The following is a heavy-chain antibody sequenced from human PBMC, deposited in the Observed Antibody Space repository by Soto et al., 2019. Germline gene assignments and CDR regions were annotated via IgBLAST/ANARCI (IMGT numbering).Heavy chain of an antibody. CDR3: ARVGSEWNRRHPLDD. CDR2: ISYDGRKE. CDR1: GFTFSSYA. V-gene: IGHV3-30*04. J-gene: IGHJ4*02. D-gene: IGHD1-1*01. Sequence: QVQLVESGGDVAQPGWSLRLSCAASGFTFSSYAIHWVRQAPGKGLEWVAVISYDGRKEYYADSVKGRFTISRDNSNNRLDLQMNSLRAEDTAVYYCARVGSEWNRRHPLDDWGQGTLVTVSS.